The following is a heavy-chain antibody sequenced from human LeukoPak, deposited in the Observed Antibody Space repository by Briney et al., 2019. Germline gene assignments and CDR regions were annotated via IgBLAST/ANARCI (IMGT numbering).Heavy chain of an antibody. CDR1: GFTVSGIY. J-gene: IGHJ3*02. V-gene: IGHV3-66*01. Sequence: GGSLRLSCAASGFTVSGIYMSWVRQAPGKGLEWVSIVYSGSGTYYANSVKGRFTISRDNSKNTLYLQMNSLSPEDAAVYYCARESYDYHDAFDIWGQGTMVTVSS. CDR2: VYSGSGT. D-gene: IGHD5-12*01. CDR3: ARESYDYHDAFDI.